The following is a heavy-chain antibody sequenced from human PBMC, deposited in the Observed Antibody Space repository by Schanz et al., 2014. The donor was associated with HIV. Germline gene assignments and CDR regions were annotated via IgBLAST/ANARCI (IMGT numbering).Heavy chain of an antibody. CDR1: GYTFTGYY. D-gene: IGHD3-10*01. J-gene: IGHJ4*02. CDR3: ARDQNVISMVRGVMGGVDY. CDR2: INPSSGGT. Sequence: QVQLVQSGAEVKKPGASVKVSCKASGYTFTGYYMHWVRQAPGQGLEWMGWINPSSGGTNYAQKFQGRVTMTRDTSISTAYMELRRLRSDDTAVYYCARDQNVISMVRGVMGGVDYWGQGTLVIVSA. V-gene: IGHV1-2*02.